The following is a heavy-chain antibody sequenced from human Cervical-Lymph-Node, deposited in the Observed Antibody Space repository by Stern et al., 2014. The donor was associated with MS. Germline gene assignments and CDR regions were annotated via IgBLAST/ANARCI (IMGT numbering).Heavy chain of an antibody. D-gene: IGHD3-3*01. J-gene: IGHJ4*02. V-gene: IGHV2-70*04. CDR3: ARMMGSGYRHYFDY. Sequence: QVTLKESGPALVKPTQTLTLTCTFSGFSLVTSGVRVSWIRQPQGKALEWLARIDWNDKTFYNTSLMTRLTISKDTSKNQVVLTMTNVDPVDTATYYCARMMGSGYRHYFDYWGQGTPVTVS. CDR2: IDWNDKT. CDR1: GFSLVTSGVR.